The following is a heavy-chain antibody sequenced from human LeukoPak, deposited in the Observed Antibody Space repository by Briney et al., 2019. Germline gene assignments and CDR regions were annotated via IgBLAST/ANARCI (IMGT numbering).Heavy chain of an antibody. CDR1: GFTFSSYG. Sequence: PGGSLRLSRSASGFTFSSYGMHWVRQAPGKGLQYVSAISTNGGSTYYADSVKGRFTISRDNSKNTLYLQMSSLRAEDTAVYYCSRVLYYGQWPFDYWGQGTLVTVSS. CDR2: ISTNGGST. D-gene: IGHD3-3*01. CDR3: SRVLYYGQWPFDY. J-gene: IGHJ4*02. V-gene: IGHV3-64D*09.